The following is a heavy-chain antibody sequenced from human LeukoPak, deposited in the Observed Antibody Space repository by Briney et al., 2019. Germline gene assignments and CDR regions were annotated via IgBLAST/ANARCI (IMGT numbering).Heavy chain of an antibody. Sequence: SVKVSCKASGGTFSSYAISWVRQAPGQGLEWMGRIIPILGIANYAQKFQGRVTITADRSTSTAYMELSSLRSEDTAVYYCARDTSFGKSYNWFDPWGQGTLVTVSS. CDR2: IIPILGIA. J-gene: IGHJ5*02. V-gene: IGHV1-69*04. D-gene: IGHD3-10*01. CDR3: ARDTSFGKSYNWFDP. CDR1: GGTFSSYA.